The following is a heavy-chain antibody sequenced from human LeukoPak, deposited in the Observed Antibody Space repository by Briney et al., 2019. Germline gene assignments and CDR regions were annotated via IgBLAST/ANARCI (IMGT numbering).Heavy chain of an antibody. D-gene: IGHD5-12*01. V-gene: IGHV4-39*07. CDR2: IYYSGST. CDR3: ARDHGYGEGLNAFDI. J-gene: IGHJ3*02. CDR1: GGSISSSSYY. Sequence: SSETLSLTCTVSGGSISSSSYYWGWIRQPPGKGLEWIGSIYYSGSTYYNPSLKSRVTISVDTSKNQFSLKLSSVTAADTAVYYCARDHGYGEGLNAFDIWGRGTMVTVSS.